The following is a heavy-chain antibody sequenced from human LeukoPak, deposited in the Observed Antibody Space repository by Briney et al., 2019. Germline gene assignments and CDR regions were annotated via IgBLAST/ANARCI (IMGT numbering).Heavy chain of an antibody. CDR3: AREVVAPAGGAFDI. Sequence: GSLRLSCAASGFTFRNHGMYWVRQPPGKGLEWIGEINHSGSTNYNPSLKSRVTISVDTSKNQFSLKLSSVTAADTAVYYCAREVVAPAGGAFDIWGQGTMVTVSS. CDR1: GFTFRNHG. V-gene: IGHV4-34*01. J-gene: IGHJ3*02. CDR2: INHSGST. D-gene: IGHD2-15*01.